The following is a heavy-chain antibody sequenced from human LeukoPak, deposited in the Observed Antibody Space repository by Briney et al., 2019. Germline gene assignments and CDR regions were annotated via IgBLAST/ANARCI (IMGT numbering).Heavy chain of an antibody. CDR2: ISSSGSTI. CDR3: ARARDYDFWSGYHYYFDY. V-gene: IGHV3-11*04. Sequence: PGGSLRLSCAASGFTFSDYYMSWIRQAPGKGLEWVSYISSSGSTIYYADSVKGRFTISRDNAKNSLYLQMNSLRAEDTAVYYCARARDYDFWSGYHYYFDYWGQGTLVTGSS. D-gene: IGHD3-3*01. J-gene: IGHJ4*02. CDR1: GFTFSDYY.